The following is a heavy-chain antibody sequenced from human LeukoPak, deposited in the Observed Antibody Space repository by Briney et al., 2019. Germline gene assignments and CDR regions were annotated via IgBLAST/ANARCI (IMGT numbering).Heavy chain of an antibody. D-gene: IGHD3-22*01. CDR2: IYYSGST. V-gene: IGHV4-31*03. CDR3: ARGGSYYDSSGYLDAFDI. CDR1: GGSISSGGYY. Sequence: SQTLSLTCTVSGGSISSGGYYWSWIRQHPGKGLEWIVYIYYSGSTYYNPSLKSRVTISVDTSKNQFSLKLSSVTAADTAVYYCARGGSYYDSSGYLDAFDIWGQGTMVTVSS. J-gene: IGHJ3*02.